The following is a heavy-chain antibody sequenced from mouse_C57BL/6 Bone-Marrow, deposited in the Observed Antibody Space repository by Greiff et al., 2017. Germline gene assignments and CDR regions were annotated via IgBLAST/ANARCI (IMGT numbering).Heavy chain of an antibody. CDR1: EYEFPSHD. CDR2: INSDGGST. V-gene: IGHV5-2*01. CDR3: ARHSNYVDLDYFDY. D-gene: IGHD2-5*01. Sequence: EVKVVESGGGLVQPGESLKLSCESNEYEFPSHDMSWVRKTPEKRLELVAAINSDGGSTYYPDTMERRFIISRDNTKKTLYLQMSSLRSEDTALYYCARHSNYVDLDYFDYWGQGTTLTVSS. J-gene: IGHJ2*01.